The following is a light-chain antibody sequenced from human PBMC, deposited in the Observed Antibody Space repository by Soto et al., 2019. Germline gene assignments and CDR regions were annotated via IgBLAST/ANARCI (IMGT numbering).Light chain of an antibody. CDR3: SSYTSSSTL. CDR1: SSDVGGYNS. CDR2: AVT. J-gene: IGLJ1*01. Sequence: QSVLTHPAPVSASPGQSITIASTGTSSDVGGYNSVSSYQQHPGKAPKLMIYAVTARPSGVSSRFSGSKSGNTASLTISGLQAEDEADYYCSSYTSSSTLFGTGTKVTVL. V-gene: IGLV2-14*01.